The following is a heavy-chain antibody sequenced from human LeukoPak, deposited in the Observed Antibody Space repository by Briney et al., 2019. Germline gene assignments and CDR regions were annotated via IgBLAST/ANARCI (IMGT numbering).Heavy chain of an antibody. V-gene: IGHV4-59*08. D-gene: IGHD3-9*01. CDR1: GGSISSYY. CDR2: IYYSGST. Sequence: SETLSLTCTVSGGSISSYYWSWIRQPPGKGLEWLGYIYYSGSTNYNPSLKRRVTISVDTSKNQFSLNLSSVTAADTAVYYCARHNADYDILTGYSHFHYYFDYWGQGTLVTVSS. J-gene: IGHJ4*02. CDR3: ARHNADYDILTGYSHFHYYFDY.